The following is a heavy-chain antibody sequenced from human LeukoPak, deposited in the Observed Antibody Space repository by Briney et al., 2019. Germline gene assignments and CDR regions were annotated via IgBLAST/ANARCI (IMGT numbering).Heavy chain of an antibody. CDR2: INHSGST. CDR1: GGSFSGYY. V-gene: IGHV4-34*01. CDR3: ASDRRDSSSSNWFDP. Sequence: SETLSLTCAVYGGSFSGYYWSWIRQPPGKGLEWIGEINHSGSTNYNPSLKSRATISVDTSKNQFSLKLTSVTAAYTAVYYCASDRRDSSSSNWFDPWGQGTLVTVSS. D-gene: IGHD6-13*01. J-gene: IGHJ5*02.